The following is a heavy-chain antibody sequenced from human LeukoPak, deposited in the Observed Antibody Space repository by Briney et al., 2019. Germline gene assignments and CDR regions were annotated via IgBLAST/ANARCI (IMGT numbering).Heavy chain of an antibody. CDR3: DGGTGWVSNLG. CDR1: GFSFSNYW. D-gene: IGHD6-19*01. V-gene: IGHV3-7*03. Sequence: GGSLRLSCAASGFSFSNYWMHWVRQPPGKGLEWVANIKQDGSEKYYVDSVKGRFTISRDNAKNSLYLQMNSLRAEVTGVYYCDGGTGWVSNLGGGQGTLVIVSS. CDR2: IKQDGSEK. J-gene: IGHJ4*02.